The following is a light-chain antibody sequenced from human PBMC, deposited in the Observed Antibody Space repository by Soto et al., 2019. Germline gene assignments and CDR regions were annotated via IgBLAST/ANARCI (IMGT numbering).Light chain of an antibody. V-gene: IGKV1-5*01. J-gene: IGKJ1*01. Sequence: GDRVTITCRASQSIGVWLAWYQQKPGRAPKLLIYDASTLESGVPSRFSGSGFGTVFSLTISSLQPDDFGSYYCQHMRTFGQGTKVDIK. CDR1: QSIGVW. CDR3: QHMRT. CDR2: DAS.